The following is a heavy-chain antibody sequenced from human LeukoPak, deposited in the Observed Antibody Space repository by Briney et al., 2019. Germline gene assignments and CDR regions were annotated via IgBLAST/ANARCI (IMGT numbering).Heavy chain of an antibody. V-gene: IGHV3-21*01. Sequence: GGSLRLSCAASGFTFSSYSMNWVRQAPGKGLECVSSISSSSSSIYYADSVKGRFTISRDDAKNTLYLQMNSLRAEDTAVYYCARTATDTGEFDYWGQGTLVTVSS. D-gene: IGHD6-13*01. CDR1: GFTFSSYS. CDR3: ARTATDTGEFDY. CDR2: ISSSSSSI. J-gene: IGHJ4*02.